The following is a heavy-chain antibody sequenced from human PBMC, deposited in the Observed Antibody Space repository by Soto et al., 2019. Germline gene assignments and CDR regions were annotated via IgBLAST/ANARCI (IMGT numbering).Heavy chain of an antibody. J-gene: IGHJ4*02. V-gene: IGHV1-3*01. CDR1: GYTFNSYV. CDR3: ARGDVGGELHKGELEY. Sequence: QVQLVQSGAEVKKPGASVKVSCKASGYTFNSYVLHWVRQAPGQRLEWMGWINAGNGKTKYSQKLQGRLTFARDTSASTAYMELSSLRSEDTAVYYCARGDVGGELHKGELEYWGQGTLVTVSS. D-gene: IGHD1-26*01. CDR2: INAGNGKT.